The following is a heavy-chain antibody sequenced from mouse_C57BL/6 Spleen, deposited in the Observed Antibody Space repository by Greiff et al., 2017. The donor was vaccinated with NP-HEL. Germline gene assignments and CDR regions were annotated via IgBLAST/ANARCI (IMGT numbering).Heavy chain of an antibody. CDR3: TRALYYGSSSSYFDY. V-gene: IGHV5-9-1*02. Sequence: EVMLVESGEGLVKPGGSLKLSCAASGFTFSSYAMSWVRQTPEKRLEWVAYISSGGDYIYYADTVKGRFTISRDNARNTLYLQMSSLKSEDTAMYYCTRALYYGSSSSYFDYWGQGTTLTVSS. CDR1: GFTFSSYA. CDR2: ISSGGDYI. J-gene: IGHJ2*01. D-gene: IGHD1-1*01.